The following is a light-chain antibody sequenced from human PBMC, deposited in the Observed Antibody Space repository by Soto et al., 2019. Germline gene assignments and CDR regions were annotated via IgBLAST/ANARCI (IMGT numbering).Light chain of an antibody. CDR1: RSNIVSNT. J-gene: IGLJ3*02. CDR2: NNN. V-gene: IGLV1-44*01. Sequence: QSALTQPPSVSGTPGLRVTISCSGSRSNIVSNTANWYQQLPGTAPKLLIYNNNERPSGVPDRFSGSNSGTSASLAISGLQSEDEADYYCAAWDDSLNAWVFGGGTKLTVL. CDR3: AAWDDSLNAWV.